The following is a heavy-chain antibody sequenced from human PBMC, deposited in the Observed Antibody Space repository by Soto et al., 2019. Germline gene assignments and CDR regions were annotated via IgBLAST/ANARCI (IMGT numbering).Heavy chain of an antibody. CDR1: GGSISSSSYY. J-gene: IGHJ4*02. CDR3: ARHPPYYYGSGSYDY. V-gene: IGHV4-39*01. CDR2: IYYSGST. Sequence: QLQLQESGPGLVKPSETLSLTCTVSGGSISSSSYYWGWIRQPPGKGLEWIGSIYYSGSTYYNPSLKSRVTISVDTSKNQFSLKLSSVTAADTAVYYCARHPPYYYGSGSYDYWGQGTLVTVSS. D-gene: IGHD3-10*01.